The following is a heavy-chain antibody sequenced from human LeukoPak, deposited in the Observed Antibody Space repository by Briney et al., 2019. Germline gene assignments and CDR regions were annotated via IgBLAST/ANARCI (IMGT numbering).Heavy chain of an antibody. D-gene: IGHD3-16*01. CDR1: GFTFGDYA. J-gene: IGHJ4*02. V-gene: IGHV3-49*03. CDR3: TRRLSYADY. CDR2: IRSRAYGGTT. Sequence: PGGSLRLSCTASGFTFGDYAMSWFRQAPGKGLEWVGFIRSRAYGGTTEYAASVKGRFAISRDDSQGTAYLQMNSLKTEDTGLYYCTRRLSYADYWGQGTLVTVSS.